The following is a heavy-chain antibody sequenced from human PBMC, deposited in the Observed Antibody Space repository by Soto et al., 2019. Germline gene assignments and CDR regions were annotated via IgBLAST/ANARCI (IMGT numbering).Heavy chain of an antibody. V-gene: IGHV3-11*06. CDR1: GFTFSDYY. J-gene: IGHJ4*02. Sequence: PGGSLRLSCAASGFTFSDYYMSWIRQAPGKGLEWVSYISSSSYTNYADSVKGRFTISRDNAKNSLYLQMNSLRAEDTAVYYCARYYDFWSGPFDYWGQGTLVTVSS. CDR2: ISSSSYT. D-gene: IGHD3-3*01. CDR3: ARYYDFWSGPFDY.